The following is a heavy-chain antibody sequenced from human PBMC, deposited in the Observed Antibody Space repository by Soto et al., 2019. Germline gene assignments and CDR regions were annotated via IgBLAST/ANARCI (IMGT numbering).Heavy chain of an antibody. CDR1: GFTFSSYS. CDR3: ARDSGESVAFDI. V-gene: IGHV3-21*01. J-gene: IGHJ3*02. Sequence: EVQLVESGGGLGKPGGSLRLSCAASGFTFSSYSMNWVRQAPGKGLEWVSSISSSSSYIYYADSVKGRFTISRDNAKNSLYLQMSSLRAEDTAVYYCARDSGESVAFDIWGQGTMVTVSS. CDR2: ISSSSSYI.